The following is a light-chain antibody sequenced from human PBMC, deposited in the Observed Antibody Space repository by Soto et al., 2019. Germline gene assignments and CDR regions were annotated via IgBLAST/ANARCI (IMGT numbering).Light chain of an antibody. CDR2: SNN. J-gene: IGLJ1*01. Sequence: QSVLTQTPSASGTPGQRVTISCSGSSSNIGSNTVNWYQQLPGTAPKLLIYSNNQRPSGVPDRFSGSKSGTSASLAISGLQSEDEADYYCAAWDDSLNGYVFVTGTKLTVL. V-gene: IGLV1-44*01. CDR3: AAWDDSLNGYV. CDR1: SSNIGSNT.